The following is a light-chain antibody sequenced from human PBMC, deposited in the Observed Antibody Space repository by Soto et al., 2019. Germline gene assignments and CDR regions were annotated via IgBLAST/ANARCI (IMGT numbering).Light chain of an antibody. CDR3: QQFNSYPFT. J-gene: IGKJ5*01. CDR2: DVS. Sequence: AIQMTQSPSSLSASVGDRVTITCRASQDIRGALAWYQQKPGKAPKLLIYDVSTLESGVPSRFSGSGSGTEFTLTISSLQPEDFGTYYCQQFNSYPFTFGHGTRLEIK. CDR1: QDIRGA. V-gene: IGKV1-13*02.